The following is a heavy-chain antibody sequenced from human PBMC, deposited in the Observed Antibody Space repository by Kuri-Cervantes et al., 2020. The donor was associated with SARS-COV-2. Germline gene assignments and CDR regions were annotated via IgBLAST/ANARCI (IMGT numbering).Heavy chain of an antibody. V-gene: IGHV3-30*02. CDR3: AVPVVPAAIFENWFDP. CDR2: IWYDGYNK. Sequence: GESLKISCAASGFTFSSYGMHWVRQAPGKGLEWVAVIWYDGYNKYYADSVKGRFTIARDNSKNTIYLQMNNLRPEDTAVYYCAVPVVPAAIFENWFDPWGQGTLVTVSS. J-gene: IGHJ5*02. D-gene: IGHD2-2*01. CDR1: GFTFSSYG.